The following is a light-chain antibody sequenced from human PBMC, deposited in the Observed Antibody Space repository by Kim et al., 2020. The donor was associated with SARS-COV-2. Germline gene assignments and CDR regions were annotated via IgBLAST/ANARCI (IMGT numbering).Light chain of an antibody. CDR1: QSISSY. Sequence: ASVGDRVTITCRASQSISSYLNWYQQKPGKAPKLLIYAASSLQSGVPSRFSGSGSGTDFTLTISSLQPEDFATYYCQKSYSTPLTFGGGTKMDIK. CDR3: QKSYSTPLT. CDR2: AAS. V-gene: IGKV1-39*01. J-gene: IGKJ4*01.